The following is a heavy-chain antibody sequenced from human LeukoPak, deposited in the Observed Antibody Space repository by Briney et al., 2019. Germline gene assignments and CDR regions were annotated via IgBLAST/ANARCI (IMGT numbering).Heavy chain of an antibody. J-gene: IGHJ4*02. CDR3: ARGGYYGSGSYFTD. CDR1: GFTFSDYY. Sequence: GGSLRLSCAASGFTFSDYYMSWIRQAPGKGLEWVSYISSSSSYTNYADSVKGRFTISRDNAKNSLYLQMNSLRAEDTAVYYCARGGYYGSGSYFTDWGQGTLVTVS. CDR2: ISSSSSYT. D-gene: IGHD3-10*01. V-gene: IGHV3-11*06.